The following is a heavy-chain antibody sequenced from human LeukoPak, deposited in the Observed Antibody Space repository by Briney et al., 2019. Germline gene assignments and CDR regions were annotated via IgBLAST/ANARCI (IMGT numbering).Heavy chain of an antibody. CDR3: ARSRWFGDYYNHYMDV. D-gene: IGHD3-10*01. CDR1: GFKFDDYA. J-gene: IGHJ6*03. V-gene: IGHV3-9*01. CDR2: MSLDSGTI. Sequence: PGGSLRLSCVGSGFKFDDYAIHWVRQAPGKGLEWVSGMSLDSGTIDYADSVKDRFTISRDNAKNSPYLQMNSLRPEDTAVYYCARSRWFGDYYNHYMDVWGKGTTVTISS.